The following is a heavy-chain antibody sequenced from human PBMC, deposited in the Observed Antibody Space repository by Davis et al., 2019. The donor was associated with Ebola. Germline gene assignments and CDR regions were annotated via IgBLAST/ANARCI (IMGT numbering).Heavy chain of an antibody. J-gene: IGHJ4*02. CDR3: ARSSGRPYYFDY. Sequence: SCKASGGTFSSYAMHWVRQAPGKGLEWVAVISYDGSNKYYADSVKGRFTISRDNSKNTLYLQMNSLRAEDTAVYYCARSSGRPYYFDYWGQGTLVTVSS. V-gene: IGHV3-30-3*01. D-gene: IGHD3-22*01. CDR2: ISYDGSNK. CDR1: GGTFSSYA.